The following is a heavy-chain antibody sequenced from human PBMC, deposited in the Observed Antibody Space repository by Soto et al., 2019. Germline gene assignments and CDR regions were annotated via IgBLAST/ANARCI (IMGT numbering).Heavy chain of an antibody. Sequence: PSETLSLTCTVSGGSISSSYWSWIRQPPGKGLEWIGYIYDSGSTYYNSSLKSRVTMSVDTSKNQFSLKLNSVTAADTAVYYCARILAHYYYYYGMDVWGQGTTVTVSS. CDR2: IYDSGST. D-gene: IGHD1-26*01. V-gene: IGHV4-59*08. J-gene: IGHJ6*02. CDR1: GGSISSSY. CDR3: ARILAHYYYYYGMDV.